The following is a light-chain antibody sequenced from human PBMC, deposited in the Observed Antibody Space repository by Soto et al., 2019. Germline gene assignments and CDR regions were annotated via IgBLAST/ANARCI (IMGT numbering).Light chain of an antibody. V-gene: IGKV3-15*01. Sequence: EIEMTQSPASLSLSPGGGATLSCRASQSVASNVTCYQQKPGQGPRLLIHGASTRADGVPARLSGSGSGTDFTLTISSMQVEDFAVSYCQRYHTRPSQYTVGQGTRLQIK. CDR2: GAS. J-gene: IGKJ2*01. CDR3: QRYHTRPSQYT. CDR1: QSVASN.